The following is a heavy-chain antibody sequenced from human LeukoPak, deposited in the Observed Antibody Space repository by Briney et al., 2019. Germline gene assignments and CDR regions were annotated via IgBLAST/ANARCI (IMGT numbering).Heavy chain of an antibody. J-gene: IGHJ6*03. Sequence: SETLSLTCTVSGYSISSGYYWGWIRQPPGKGLEWIGSIYHSGSTYYNPSLKSRVTISVDTSKNQFSLKLSSVTAADTAVYYCARVRTTVTYYYYYMDVWGKGTTVTISS. CDR3: ARVRTTVTYYYYYMDV. V-gene: IGHV4-38-2*02. D-gene: IGHD4-17*01. CDR1: GYSISSGYY. CDR2: IYHSGST.